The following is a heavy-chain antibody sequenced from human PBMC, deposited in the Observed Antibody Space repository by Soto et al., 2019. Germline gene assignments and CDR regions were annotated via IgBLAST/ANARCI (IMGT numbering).Heavy chain of an antibody. D-gene: IGHD2-15*01. CDR1: GDSISTVDYF. CDR3: ARGRYCLTGRCFPNWFDS. J-gene: IGHJ5*01. CDR2: IYKSATT. Sequence: SETLSLTCSVSGDSISTVDYFWAWIRQPPGQALEYIGYIYKSATTYYNPSFESRVAISLDTSKSQFSLNVTSVTAADTAVYFCARGRYCLTGRCFPNWFDSWGQGTRVTVSS. V-gene: IGHV4-30-4*01.